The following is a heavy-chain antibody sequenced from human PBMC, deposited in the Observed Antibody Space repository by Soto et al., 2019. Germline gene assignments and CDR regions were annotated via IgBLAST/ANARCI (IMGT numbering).Heavy chain of an antibody. J-gene: IGHJ6*02. CDR2: IGTAGDT. CDR3: ARVREDYYGSGSYYGMDV. Sequence: PGGSLRLSCAASGFTFSSYDMHWVRQATGKGLEWVSAIGTAGDTYYPGSVKGRFTISRENAKNSLYLQMNSLRAEDTAVYYCARVREDYYGSGSYYGMDVWGQGTTVTVSS. V-gene: IGHV3-13*01. CDR1: GFTFSSYD. D-gene: IGHD3-10*01.